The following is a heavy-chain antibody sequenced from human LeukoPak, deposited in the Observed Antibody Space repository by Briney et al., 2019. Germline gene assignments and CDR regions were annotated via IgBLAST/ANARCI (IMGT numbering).Heavy chain of an antibody. CDR3: ARDYSNSYGYTPTPDY. V-gene: IGHV1-18*01. D-gene: IGHD5-18*01. Sequence: GASVKVSCKASGYTFTSYGISWVRQAPGQGLEWMGWISAYNGNTNYAQKLQGRVTMTTDTSTSTAYMELRSLRSDDTAVYYCARDYSNSYGYTPTPDYWGQGTLVTVSS. CDR2: ISAYNGNT. J-gene: IGHJ4*02. CDR1: GYTFTSYG.